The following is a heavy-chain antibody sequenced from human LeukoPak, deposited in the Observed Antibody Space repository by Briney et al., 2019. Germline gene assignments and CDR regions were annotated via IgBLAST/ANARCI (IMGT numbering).Heavy chain of an antibody. CDR2: IIPIFGTA. D-gene: IGHD3-9*01. CDR1: GGTFSSYA. CDR3: TTYDILTGVYYFDY. Sequence: SVKVSCKASGGTFSSYAISWVRQAPGQGLEWMGGIIPIFGTANYAQKFQGRVTMTEDTSTDTAYMELSSLRSEDTAVYYCTTYDILTGVYYFDYWGQGTLVTVSS. J-gene: IGHJ4*02. V-gene: IGHV1-69*06.